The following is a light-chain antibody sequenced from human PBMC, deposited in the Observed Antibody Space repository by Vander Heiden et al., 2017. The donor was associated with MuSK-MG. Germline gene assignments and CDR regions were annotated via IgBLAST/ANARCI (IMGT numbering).Light chain of an antibody. Sequence: QSVLTQPPSVSKAPRQRVTIPCSGSSSNIGNNAVNWYQQLQGKDTKRLIVDDDLLPSGVSDRFSGYKAGTYASPETSGLQSEDEADDYCAVSDDSLNGCVFGGGTKITVL. CDR1: SSNIGNNA. J-gene: IGLJ2*01. V-gene: IGLV1-36*01. CDR3: AVSDDSLNGCV. CDR2: DDD.